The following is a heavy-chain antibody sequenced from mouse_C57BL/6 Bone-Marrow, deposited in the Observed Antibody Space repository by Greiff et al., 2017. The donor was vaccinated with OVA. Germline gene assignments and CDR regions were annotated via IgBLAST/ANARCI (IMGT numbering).Heavy chain of an antibody. Sequence: EVKLVESGGGLVQPGGSLKLSCAASGFTFSDYGMAWVRQAPRKGPEWVAFISNLAYSIYYADTVTGRFTISRENAKNTLYLEMSSLRSEDTAMYYCARQEGTAQATFWFAYWGQGTLVTVSA. J-gene: IGHJ3*01. V-gene: IGHV5-15*01. D-gene: IGHD3-2*02. CDR3: ARQEGTAQATFWFAY. CDR1: GFTFSDYG. CDR2: ISNLAYSI.